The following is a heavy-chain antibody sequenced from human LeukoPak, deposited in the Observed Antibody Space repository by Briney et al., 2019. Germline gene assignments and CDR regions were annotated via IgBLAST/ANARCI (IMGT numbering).Heavy chain of an antibody. CDR3: ARDRAVAGTDAFDI. CDR2: INPNSGGT. Sequence: ASVTVSCKASGCTFTGYYMHWVRQAPGQGLEWMGWINPNSGGTNYAQKFQGRVTMTRDTSISTAYMELSRLRSDDTAVYYCARDRAVAGTDAFDIWGQGTMVTVSS. V-gene: IGHV1-2*02. J-gene: IGHJ3*02. D-gene: IGHD6-19*01. CDR1: GCTFTGYY.